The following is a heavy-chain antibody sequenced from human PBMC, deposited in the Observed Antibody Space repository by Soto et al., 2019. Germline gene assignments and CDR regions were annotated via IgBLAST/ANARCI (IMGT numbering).Heavy chain of an antibody. V-gene: IGHV1-3*05. CDR3: ARGYDFWSGPQDP. Sequence: QVQLVQSGAEEKKPGASVKVSCKASGYTFTSYAMHWVRQAPGQRLEWMGWINAGNGNTKYSQKFLGRVTITRDTSASTAYMELSSLRSEDTAVYYCARGYDFWSGPQDPWGQGTLVTVSS. D-gene: IGHD3-3*01. CDR1: GYTFTSYA. CDR2: INAGNGNT. J-gene: IGHJ5*02.